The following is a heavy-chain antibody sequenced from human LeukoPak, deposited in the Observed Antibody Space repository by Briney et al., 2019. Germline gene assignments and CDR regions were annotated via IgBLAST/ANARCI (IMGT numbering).Heavy chain of an antibody. CDR1: GYTFSSYG. CDR3: AKSGASPPGNWLDS. D-gene: IGHD1-26*01. V-gene: IGHV1-3*01. CDR2: INAGNGNT. J-gene: IGHJ5*01. Sequence: ASVKVSCKASGYTFSSYGIHRVRQAPGQRLEWMGWINAGNGNTKYSEKFQGRVTISRDTSATTAYMELNSLRSEDTAVYYCAKSGASPPGNWLDSWGQGTLVTVSS.